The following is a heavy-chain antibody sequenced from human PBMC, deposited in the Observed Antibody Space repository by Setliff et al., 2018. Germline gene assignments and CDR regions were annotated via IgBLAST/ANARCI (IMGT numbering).Heavy chain of an antibody. CDR1: GASISSGTYY. D-gene: IGHD1-1*01. J-gene: IGHJ4*02. Sequence: SETLSLTCTVSGASISSGTYYWGWIRQPPGKGLEWIGRIHYLGTTYNPSLNSRVSMSIDMSKNQFSLRLTSVTAADTAVYYCARTGTYRYFDYWGQGTRVTVSS. CDR2: IHYLGT. CDR3: ARTGTYRYFDY. V-gene: IGHV4-39*01.